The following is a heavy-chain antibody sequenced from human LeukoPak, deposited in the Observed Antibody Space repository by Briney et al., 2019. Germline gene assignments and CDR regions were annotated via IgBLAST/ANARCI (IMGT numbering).Heavy chain of an antibody. Sequence: GASVKVSCKASGYTFTSYDINWVRQATGQELEWMGWMNPNSGNTGYAQKFQGRVTMTRNTSISTAYMELSSLRSEDTAVYYCACYGYSYGYYYGMDVWGQGTTVTVSS. D-gene: IGHD5-18*01. CDR3: ACYGYSYGYYYGMDV. CDR2: MNPNSGNT. CDR1: GYTFTSYD. J-gene: IGHJ6*02. V-gene: IGHV1-8*01.